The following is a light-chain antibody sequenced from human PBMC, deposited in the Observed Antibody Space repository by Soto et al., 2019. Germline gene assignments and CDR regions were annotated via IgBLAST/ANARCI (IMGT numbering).Light chain of an antibody. CDR1: QSVSRY. V-gene: IGKV1-39*01. J-gene: IGKJ5*01. Sequence: IQMTQSPSSLAASAGDRSRITCRASQSVSRYLNWYQQKPGKAPRLLIYAASHLQTGVPSRFRGAGSATHFTLTVSSLQPEDFATYYCKQSYRAVTFGQGTQRAIK. CDR2: AAS. CDR3: KQSYRAVT.